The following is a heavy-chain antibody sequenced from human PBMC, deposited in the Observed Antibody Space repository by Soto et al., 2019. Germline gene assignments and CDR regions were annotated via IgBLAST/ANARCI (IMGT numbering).Heavy chain of an antibody. J-gene: IGHJ4*02. CDR1: GGSFSGYY. D-gene: IGHD6-6*01. V-gene: IGHV4-34*01. Sequence: QVQLQQWGAGLLKPSETLSLTCAVYGGSFSGYYWSWIRQPPGKGLEWIGEINHSGSTNYNPSLKSRVTISVDTSKNQFSLKLSSVTAADTAVYYCARGVEYSDVGNFDYWGQGTLVTVSS. CDR3: ARGVEYSDVGNFDY. CDR2: INHSGST.